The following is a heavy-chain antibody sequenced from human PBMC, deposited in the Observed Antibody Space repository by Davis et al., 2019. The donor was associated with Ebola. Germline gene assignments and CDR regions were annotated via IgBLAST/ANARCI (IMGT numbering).Heavy chain of an antibody. J-gene: IGHJ4*02. D-gene: IGHD4-23*01. CDR3: VKSRWDSGNYYFDY. CDR1: GFTFTGYA. Sequence: AASVKVSCKASGFTFTGYAMHWVRRAPGQSLEWMGWINAGNGKTKYSEKFQGRVTITRDTSTSTAYMDLSSLRSEDTAVYYCVKSRWDSGNYYFDYWGQGTQVTVSS. CDR2: INAGNGKT. V-gene: IGHV1-3*01.